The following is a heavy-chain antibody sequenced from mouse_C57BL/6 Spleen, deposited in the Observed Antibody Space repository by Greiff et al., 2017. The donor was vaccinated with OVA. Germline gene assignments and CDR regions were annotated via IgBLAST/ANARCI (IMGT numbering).Heavy chain of an antibody. CDR2: IHPNSGST. CDR3: ARRRGSSYEGVGSWFGY. Sequence: QVQLQQPGAELVKPGASVKLSCKASGYTFTSYWMHWVKQRPGQGLEWIGMIHPNSGSTTYNEKFKSKATLTVDKSSSTAYMQLRSLTSEDSAVYDCARRRGSSYEGVGSWFGYRGKGALVTVAA. V-gene: IGHV1-64*01. J-gene: IGHJ3*01. CDR1: GYTFTSYW. D-gene: IGHD1-1*01.